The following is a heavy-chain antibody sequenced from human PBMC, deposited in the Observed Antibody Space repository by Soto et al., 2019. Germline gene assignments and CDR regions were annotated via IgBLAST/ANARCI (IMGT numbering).Heavy chain of an antibody. CDR3: ARTYSSASGFDY. CDR2: ISNGGSNK. D-gene: IGHD6-6*01. V-gene: IGHV3-30-3*01. Sequence: GGSLRLSCAASGFTFSSYAMPWVRQAPGKGLEWVAVISNGGSNKYYADSVKGRFTISRDNSKNTLYLQMNSLRAEDTAVYYCARTYSSASGFDYWGPGTRVTSPQ. CDR1: GFTFSSYA. J-gene: IGHJ4*02.